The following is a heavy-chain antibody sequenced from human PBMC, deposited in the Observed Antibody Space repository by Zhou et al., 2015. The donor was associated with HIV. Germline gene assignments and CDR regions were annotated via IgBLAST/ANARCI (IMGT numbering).Heavy chain of an antibody. D-gene: IGHD5-12*01. CDR1: GGTFSSYA. CDR2: IIPIFGTP. Sequence: QVQLVQSGAEVKKPGSSVTVSCQASGGTFSSYAICWVRQAPGQGLEWMGGIIPIFGTPSYAQKFQGRVTISADESTNTAYMELSSLRSEDTAVYYCATSQGLTVDEPGGYVLDYWGQGTLVTVSS. V-gene: IGHV1-69*01. CDR3: ATSQGLTVDEPGGYVLDY. J-gene: IGHJ4*02.